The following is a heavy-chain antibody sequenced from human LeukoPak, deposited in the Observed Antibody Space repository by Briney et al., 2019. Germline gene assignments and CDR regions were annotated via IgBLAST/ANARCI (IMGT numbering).Heavy chain of an antibody. V-gene: IGHV1-46*01. CDR2: INPSGGST. CDR3: ARRELPDEY. Sequence: GASVKVSCKASGYTFTSYYMHWVRQAPGQGLEWMGIINPSGGSTSYAQKFQGRVTMTRDTSISTAYMELSRLRSDDTAVYYCARRELPDEYWGQGTLVTVSS. J-gene: IGHJ4*02. D-gene: IGHD1-26*01. CDR1: GYTFTSYY.